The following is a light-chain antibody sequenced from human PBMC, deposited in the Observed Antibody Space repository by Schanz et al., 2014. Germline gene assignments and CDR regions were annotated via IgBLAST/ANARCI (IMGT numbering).Light chain of an antibody. Sequence: EIVLTQSPGTLSLSPGERVTLSCRASQSVTSSSLAWYQQKPGQAPRLLIYGASTRATGIPDRFSGSGSGTDFTLTISRLEPEDFATYYCQQYENLRTFGQGTKLEIK. CDR1: QSVTSSS. V-gene: IGKV3-20*01. CDR2: GAS. CDR3: QQYENLRT. J-gene: IGKJ2*01.